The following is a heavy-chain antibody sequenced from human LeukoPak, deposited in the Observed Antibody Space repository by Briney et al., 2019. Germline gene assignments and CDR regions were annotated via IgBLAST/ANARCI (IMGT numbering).Heavy chain of an antibody. Sequence: QPGGSLRLSCVASGFTFSAYDMQWVRQPPGKGLEWVSGTSRSSGAHYTDSVKGRFTISRDNSKDTLYLQMDSLRAEDTAVYYCAQGGYFAFDMWGQGTMVTVSS. V-gene: IGHV3-23*01. CDR1: GFTFSAYD. CDR2: TSRSSGA. D-gene: IGHD2-2*03. J-gene: IGHJ3*02. CDR3: AQGGYFAFDM.